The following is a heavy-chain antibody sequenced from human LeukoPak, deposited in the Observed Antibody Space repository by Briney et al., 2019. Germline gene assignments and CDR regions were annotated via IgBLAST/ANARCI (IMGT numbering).Heavy chain of an antibody. J-gene: IGHJ4*02. CDR3: ARGHVDTARVNFDY. Sequence: ASVQVSCKASGYTFTSYYMHWVRQAPGQGLEWMGIINPSGGSTSYAQKFQDRFTMTRDTSTSTVYMGLSSLRSEDTAVYYCARGHVDTARVNFDYWGQGNLVTASP. V-gene: IGHV1-46*01. CDR2: INPSGGST. CDR1: GYTFTSYY. D-gene: IGHD5-18*01.